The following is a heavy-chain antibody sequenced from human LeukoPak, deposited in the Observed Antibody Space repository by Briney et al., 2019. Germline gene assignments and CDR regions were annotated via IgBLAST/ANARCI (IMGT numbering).Heavy chain of an antibody. J-gene: IGHJ4*02. D-gene: IGHD5-18*01. V-gene: IGHV4-59*01. CDR3: AREGQTGYTLDS. Sequence: SETLSLTCTVSGGSISSYYWSWIRQPPGKGLEWIGYIYYSGSTNYNPSLKSRVTISVDTSKNQFSLKLSSVTAADTAVYYCAREGQTGYTLDSWAQGTQVTVSS. CDR1: GGSISSYY. CDR2: IYYSGST.